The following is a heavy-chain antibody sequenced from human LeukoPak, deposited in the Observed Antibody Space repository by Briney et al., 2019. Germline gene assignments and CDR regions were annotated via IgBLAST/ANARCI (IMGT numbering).Heavy chain of an antibody. V-gene: IGHV1-46*01. D-gene: IGHD3-3*01. CDR3: ARAPIFGVVNPTYYYYGMDV. J-gene: IGHJ6*02. CDR1: GYTFTSYY. CDR2: INPSGGST. Sequence: ASVKVSCKASGYTFTSYYMHWVRQAPGQGLEWMGIINPSGGSTSYAQKFQGRVTMTRDTSTSTVYMELSSLRSEDTAVYYCARAPIFGVVNPTYYYYGMDVWGQGTTVTVSS.